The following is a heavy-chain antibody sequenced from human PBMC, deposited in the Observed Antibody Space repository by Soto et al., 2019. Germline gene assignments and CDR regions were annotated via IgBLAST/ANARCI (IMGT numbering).Heavy chain of an antibody. CDR1: GYTFTSYA. CDR3: AKGAYGAPTTDY. J-gene: IGHJ4*02. D-gene: IGHD4-17*01. Sequence: GASVKVSCKASGYTFTSYAMHWVRQAPGQRLEWMGWINAGNGNTKYSQKFQGRVTITRDTSASTAYMELSSLRAEDTAVYYCAKGAYGAPTTDYWGQGTLVTVSS. CDR2: INAGNGNT. V-gene: IGHV1-3*01.